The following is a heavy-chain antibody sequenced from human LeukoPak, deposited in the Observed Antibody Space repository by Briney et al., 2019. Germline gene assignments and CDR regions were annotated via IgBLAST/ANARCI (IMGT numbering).Heavy chain of an antibody. V-gene: IGHV4-39*01. D-gene: IGHD6-13*01. CDR1: GVSISTSTYY. Sequence: SSETLSLTCTVSGVSISTSTYYWAWIRQPPGKGLEWIGSMFYRGSTYYNPSLKSRVTISVDTSKNQFSLKLSSVTAADTAVYYCATSVAQQLVQPESWFDPWGQGTLVTVSS. CDR3: ATSVAQQLVQPESWFDP. J-gene: IGHJ5*02. CDR2: MFYRGST.